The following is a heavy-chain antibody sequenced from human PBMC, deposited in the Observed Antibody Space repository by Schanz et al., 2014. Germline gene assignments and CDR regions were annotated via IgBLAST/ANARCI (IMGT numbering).Heavy chain of an antibody. J-gene: IGHJ6*03. V-gene: IGHV3-30-3*01. CDR2: LSSDESRK. CDR3: ARPSDSSWYMDV. D-gene: IGHD2-21*02. Sequence: VQLVESGGDLVQPGGSLRLSCAASGFTFDPYAMHWLRQSPGKGLEWVAVLSSDESRKFYAHSEKGRFTISRDNAKNSLYLQMNSLRAEDTAVYYCARPSDSSWYMDVWGKGTTVTVSS. CDR1: GFTFDPYA.